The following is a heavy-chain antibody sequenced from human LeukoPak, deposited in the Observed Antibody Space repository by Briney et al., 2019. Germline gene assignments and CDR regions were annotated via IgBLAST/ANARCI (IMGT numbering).Heavy chain of an antibody. J-gene: IGHJ4*02. CDR1: GFTFDDYA. V-gene: IGHV3-9*01. CDR2: ISWNSGSI. CDR3: AKNPRYGDTGEIDY. D-gene: IGHD4-17*01. Sequence: GRSLRLSCAASGFTFDDYAMHWVRQAPGKGLEWVSGISWNSGSIGYADSVKGRFTISRDNAKNSLYLQMNSLRAEDTALYYCAKNPRYGDTGEIDYWGQGTLVTVSS.